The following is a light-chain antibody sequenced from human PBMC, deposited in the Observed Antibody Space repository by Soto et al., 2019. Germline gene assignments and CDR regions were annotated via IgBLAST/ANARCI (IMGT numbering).Light chain of an antibody. CDR2: GAS. Sequence: EIALTQSPDTLYVSPGERATLSCRARQRVRSDLAWYQQNAAKSPSLLNDGASTRAAETPATFSGSGSEPDFTLTISRLEPKDFAAYYCRQYGSSPSTFGGGTKMVIK. CDR3: RQYGSSPST. J-gene: IGKJ4*01. V-gene: IGKV3-20*01. CDR1: QRVRSD.